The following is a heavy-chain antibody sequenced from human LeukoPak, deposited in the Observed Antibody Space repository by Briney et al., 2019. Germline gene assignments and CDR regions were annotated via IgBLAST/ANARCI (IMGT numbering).Heavy chain of an antibody. V-gene: IGHV3-53*04. Sequence: GGSLRLSCAASGFSVSSNYMSWVRQVPGKGLEWVSIIYSDGNTYYADSVKGRFTISRHNSKNTLYLQMNSLRAEDTAMYYCARDRNAFDIWGQGTKVTVSS. J-gene: IGHJ3*02. CDR1: GFSVSSNY. CDR3: ARDRNAFDI. CDR2: IYSDGNT.